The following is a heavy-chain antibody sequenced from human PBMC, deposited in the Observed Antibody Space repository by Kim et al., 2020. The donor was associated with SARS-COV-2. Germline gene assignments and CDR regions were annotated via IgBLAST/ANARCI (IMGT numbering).Heavy chain of an antibody. CDR3: ASEYYFRMDL. J-gene: IGHJ6*04. CDR1: GFIVSTYY. Sequence: GGSLRLSCEASGFIVSTYYMTWIRQAPGKGLEWLSVIRGYGSTNYADSVRGRFTVSRDNSKNTLFLLMNSLSTEDAAVYHCASEYYFRMDLWGKGTTVTVSS. V-gene: IGHV3-53*01. CDR2: IRGYGST.